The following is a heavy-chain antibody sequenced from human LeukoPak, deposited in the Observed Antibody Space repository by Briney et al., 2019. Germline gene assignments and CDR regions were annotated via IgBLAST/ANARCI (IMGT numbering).Heavy chain of an antibody. D-gene: IGHD5-12*01. CDR1: GFTFSSYW. J-gene: IGHJ4*02. CDR2: IKQDGSEK. V-gene: IGHV3-7*01. CDR3: AKVNAQMWLRSYFDY. Sequence: GGSLRLSCAASGFTFSSYWMSWVRQAPGKGLEWVANIKQDGSEKYYADSVKGRFTISRDDSKKTLFLQMNSLRPEDTAMYYCAKVNAQMWLRSYFDYWGQGTLVTVSS.